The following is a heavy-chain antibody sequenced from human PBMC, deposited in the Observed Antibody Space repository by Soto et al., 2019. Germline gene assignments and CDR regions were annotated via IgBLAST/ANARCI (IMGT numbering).Heavy chain of an antibody. CDR1: GYTFTSYY. D-gene: IGHD3-22*01. V-gene: IGHV1-46*01. Sequence: ASVKVSCKASGYTFTSYYMHWVRQAPGQGLEWMGIINPSGGSTSYAQKFQGRVTMTRDTSTSTVYMELSSLRSEDTAVYYCSRDPLPFYYYDSSGYWFDPWGQGTLVTVSS. CDR2: INPSGGST. J-gene: IGHJ5*02. CDR3: SRDPLPFYYYDSSGYWFDP.